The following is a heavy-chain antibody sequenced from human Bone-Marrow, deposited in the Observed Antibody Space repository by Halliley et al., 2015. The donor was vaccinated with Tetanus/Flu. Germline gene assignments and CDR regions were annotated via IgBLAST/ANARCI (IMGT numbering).Heavy chain of an antibody. V-gene: IGHV4-59*01. J-gene: IGHJ3*01. CDR1: GGSISGYY. CDR3: ARLAVAGTGHAFDV. Sequence: TLSLTCTVSGGSISGYYWSWIRQPPGKGLEWIAYIYYSGSTKYNSSLASRVTISVDTSKNQFSLKLTSVTAADTAVYYCARLAVAGTGHAFDVWGQGPMVTVPS. D-gene: IGHD6-19*01. CDR2: IYYSGST.